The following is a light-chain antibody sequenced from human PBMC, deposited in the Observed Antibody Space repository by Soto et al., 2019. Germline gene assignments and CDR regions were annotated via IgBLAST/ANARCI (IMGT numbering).Light chain of an antibody. CDR3: QSYDSSLSAYV. CDR1: GSNIGAGYD. CDR2: GNI. Sequence: QSVLAQPPSVSGAPGQKVTISCTVSGSNIGAGYDLHWYQQLPGTAPKLLLYGNINRPSGVPDRFSGSKSGTSASLAITGLQAEDEADYYCQSYDSSLSAYVFGTGTKVTVL. V-gene: IGLV1-40*01. J-gene: IGLJ1*01.